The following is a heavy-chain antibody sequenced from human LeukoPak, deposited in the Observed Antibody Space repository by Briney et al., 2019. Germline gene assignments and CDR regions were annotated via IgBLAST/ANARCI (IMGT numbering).Heavy chain of an antibody. V-gene: IGHV3-21*01. CDR3: ARADGYNCSLRCYHFDY. D-gene: IGHD5-24*01. CDR2: ISSSSDYI. J-gene: IGHJ4*02. Sequence: PGGSLRLSCAASGFTFSSYSMNWVRQAPGKGLEWVSSISSSSDYIYYADSVKGRFTISRDNAKNSLYLQMNSLRAEDTAVYYCARADGYNCSLRCYHFDYWGQGTLVTVSS. CDR1: GFTFSSYS.